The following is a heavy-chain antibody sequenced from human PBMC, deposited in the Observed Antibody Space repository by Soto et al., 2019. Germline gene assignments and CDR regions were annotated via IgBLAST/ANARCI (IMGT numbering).Heavy chain of an antibody. D-gene: IGHD4-17*01. CDR2: ISGSGGST. Sequence: GGSLRLSCAASGFTFSRYAMSWVRQAPGKGLEWVSAISGSGGSTYYADSVKGRLTISRDNSKNTLYLQMNSLRAEDTAVYYCAKDRFHAGEFDYWGQGTLVTVSS. J-gene: IGHJ4*02. CDR3: AKDRFHAGEFDY. CDR1: GFTFSRYA. V-gene: IGHV3-23*01.